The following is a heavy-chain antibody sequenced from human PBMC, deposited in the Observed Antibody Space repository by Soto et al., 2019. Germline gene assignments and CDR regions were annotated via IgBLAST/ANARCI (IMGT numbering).Heavy chain of an antibody. Sequence: PGGSLRLSCAASGFTFRSYAMIWVRQAPGKGLEWVSGVGGSGENTYYADSVKGRFTISRDNSKNTVYLQISSLGAEDTAVYYCAKVLTGYYYYFEYWGQGTLVTVSS. CDR3: AKVLTGYYYYFEY. V-gene: IGHV3-23*01. CDR1: GFTFRSYA. J-gene: IGHJ4*02. D-gene: IGHD3-9*01. CDR2: VGGSGENT.